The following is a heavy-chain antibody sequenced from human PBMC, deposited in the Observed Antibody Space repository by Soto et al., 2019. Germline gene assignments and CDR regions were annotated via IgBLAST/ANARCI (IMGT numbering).Heavy chain of an antibody. Sequence: QVHLVQSGAEVKKPGSSVKVSCTASGGTFGSYTVTWVRQAPGQGLEWMGEIIPMFGTASYAQKFQGRVTLTADKATTTAHMELSSLSSDDKAVYFCARQNAMPPHFYSGMDVWGQGNTVTVSS. CDR1: GGTFGSYT. V-gene: IGHV1-69*06. CDR3: ARQNAMPPHFYSGMDV. J-gene: IGHJ6*02. D-gene: IGHD2-2*01. CDR2: IIPMFGTA.